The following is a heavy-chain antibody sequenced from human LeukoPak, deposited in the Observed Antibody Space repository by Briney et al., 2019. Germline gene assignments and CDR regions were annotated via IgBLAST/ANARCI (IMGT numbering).Heavy chain of an antibody. CDR3: ARELFSSFDY. V-gene: IGHV3-30-3*01. J-gene: IGHJ4*02. CDR1: GFTFSSYA. D-gene: IGHD3-10*01. CDR2: ISYDGSNK. Sequence: GGSLRLSCAASGFTFSSYAMHWVRQAPGKGLEWVAVISYDGSNKYYADSVKGRFTISRDNSKNTLYLQVNSLRAEDTAVYYCARELFSSFDYWGQGTLVTVSS.